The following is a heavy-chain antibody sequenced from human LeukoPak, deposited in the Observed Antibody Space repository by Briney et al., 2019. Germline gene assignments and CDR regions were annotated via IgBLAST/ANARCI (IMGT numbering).Heavy chain of an antibody. CDR2: IYSTGKN. CDR3: VRRDTGWNYIDY. Sequence: PSETLSLTCAVSGGSINSHYWGWIRQPPGKGLQWIGDIYSTGKNNYNPSLKSRVTISLDTSKSHLSLNLTSVLAADTAIYYCVRRDTGWNYIDYWGQGILVTVSS. V-gene: IGHV4-4*08. J-gene: IGHJ4*02. D-gene: IGHD6-19*01. CDR1: GGSINSHY.